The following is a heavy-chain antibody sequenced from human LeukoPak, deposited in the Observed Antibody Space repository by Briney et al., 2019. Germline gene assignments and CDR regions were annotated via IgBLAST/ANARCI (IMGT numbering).Heavy chain of an antibody. D-gene: IGHD2-15*01. CDR3: ARELLGYCSGGSCSKAHYFDY. Sequence: ASVKVSCKASGGTFTGYYLHWVRQAPGQGLEWMGWIKPNSGGTNYAEKFQGRVTMTRDTTISTAYMELSRLRSDDTAVYYCARELLGYCSGGSCSKAHYFDYWGQGTQVTVSS. CDR1: GGTFTGYY. CDR2: IKPNSGGT. V-gene: IGHV1-2*02. J-gene: IGHJ4*02.